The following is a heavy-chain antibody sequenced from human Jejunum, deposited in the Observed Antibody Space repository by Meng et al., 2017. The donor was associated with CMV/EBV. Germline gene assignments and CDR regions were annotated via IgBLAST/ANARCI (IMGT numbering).Heavy chain of an antibody. CDR3: ARGSIFVSFDS. Sequence: QRQGSGPGRVKPSQTLSLTCSVSGGSIGSGDYYWSWIRQPPGKGLEWIGYIHDTGSTYYNPSLKSRVDISLGTSRNHFSLTLSSVTAEDTAVYFCARGSIFVSFDSWGQGTLVTVSS. CDR1: GGSIGSGDYY. CDR2: IHDTGST. D-gene: IGHD3-3*01. J-gene: IGHJ4*02. V-gene: IGHV4-30-4*08.